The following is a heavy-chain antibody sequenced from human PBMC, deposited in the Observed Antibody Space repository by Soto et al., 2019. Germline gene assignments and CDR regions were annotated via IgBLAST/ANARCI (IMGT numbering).Heavy chain of an antibody. J-gene: IGHJ4*02. V-gene: IGHV3-23*01. CDR3: AKAGPNSHGRNYFDH. Sequence: GSLSLSCAASGFTFSSYATSWVRQAPGKGLEWISSISDTGGNTYYADSMKGRFTISRDNSKNTLYLQMNSLRAEDTAVYYCAKAGPNSHGRNYFDHWGQGNLVTVSS. D-gene: IGHD1-26*01. CDR1: GFTFSSYA. CDR2: ISDTGGNT.